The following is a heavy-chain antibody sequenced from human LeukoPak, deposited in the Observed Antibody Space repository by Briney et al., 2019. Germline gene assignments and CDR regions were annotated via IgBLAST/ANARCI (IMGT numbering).Heavy chain of an antibody. J-gene: IGHJ4*02. V-gene: IGHV4-59*01. CDR3: ATTSSGWYERFDY. D-gene: IGHD6-19*01. CDR1: GGSISRFY. CDR2: IYYSGST. Sequence: SGTLSLTCTGSGGSISRFYWGWVRQPPGEGLECVGYIYYSGSTNYNPSLKSRVTISVDTSKNQFSLKLSSVTAADTAVYYCATTSSGWYERFDYWGQGTLVTVSS.